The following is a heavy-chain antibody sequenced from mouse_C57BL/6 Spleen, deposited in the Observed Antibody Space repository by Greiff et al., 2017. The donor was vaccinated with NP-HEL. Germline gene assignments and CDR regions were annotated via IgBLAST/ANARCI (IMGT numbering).Heavy chain of an antibody. V-gene: IGHV8-12*01. Sequence: QVTLKECGPGILQSSQTLSLTCSFSGFSLSTSGMGVSWIRQPSGKGLEWLAHIYWDDDKRYNPSLKSRLTISKDTSRNQVFLKITSVDTADTATYYCARSIRSIYYGYEGVDYWGQGTSVTVSS. CDR1: GFSLSTSGMG. CDR2: IYWDDDK. J-gene: IGHJ4*01. CDR3: ARSIRSIYYGYEGVDY. D-gene: IGHD2-2*01.